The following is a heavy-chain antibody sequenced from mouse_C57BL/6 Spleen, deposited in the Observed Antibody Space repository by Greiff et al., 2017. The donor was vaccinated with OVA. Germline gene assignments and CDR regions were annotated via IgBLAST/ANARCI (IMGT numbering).Heavy chain of an antibody. CDR3: ARGRAYYYGSSYWYFDV. J-gene: IGHJ1*03. D-gene: IGHD1-1*01. CDR1: GYTFTSYD. CDR2: IYPRDGST. Sequence: QVQLQQSGPELVKPGASVKLSCKASGYTFTSYDINWVKQRPGQGLEWIGWIYPRDGSTKYNEKFKGKATLTVDTSSSTAYMELHSLTSEDSAVYFCARGRAYYYGSSYWYFDVWGTGTTVTVSS. V-gene: IGHV1-85*01.